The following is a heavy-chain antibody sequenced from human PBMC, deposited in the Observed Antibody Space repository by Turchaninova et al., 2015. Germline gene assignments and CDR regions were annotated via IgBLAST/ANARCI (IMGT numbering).Heavy chain of an antibody. CDR1: GYSISSGSY. V-gene: IGHV4-38-2*01. J-gene: IGHJ4*02. CDR3: AKIAVAGYFDY. CDR2: IYLSGST. D-gene: IGHD6-19*01. Sequence: QVQLQESGPGLVKPSETLSRTCASAGYSISSGSYWGWIRQPPGKGREWIGTIYLSGSTYYNPSLKSRVTISVDTSKNQFSLKLNSVTAADTAVYYCAKIAVAGYFDYWGQGTLVTVSS.